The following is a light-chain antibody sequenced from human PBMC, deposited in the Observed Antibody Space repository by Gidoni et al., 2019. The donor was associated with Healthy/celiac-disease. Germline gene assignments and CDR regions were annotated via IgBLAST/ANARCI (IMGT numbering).Light chain of an antibody. J-gene: IGKJ5*01. V-gene: IGKV3-11*01. CDR3: QQRSNWPAIT. Sequence: EIVLTQSPATLSLSPGERATLSCRASQSVSSYLAWYQQKPGQAPRLLIYDASNRATGIPARFSGSGSGTDFTLTISSLEPEDFAVYYCQQRSNWPAITFGXETRLEIK. CDR2: DAS. CDR1: QSVSSY.